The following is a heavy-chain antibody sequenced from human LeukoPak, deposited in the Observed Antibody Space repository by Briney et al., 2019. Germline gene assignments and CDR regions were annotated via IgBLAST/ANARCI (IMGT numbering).Heavy chain of an antibody. J-gene: IGHJ6*03. D-gene: IGHD3-10*01. CDR1: GGSISSGSYY. CDR2: IYTSGTT. CDR3: AREVGAFGEILYYYYYYYMDV. Sequence: PSETLSLTCNVSGGSISSGSYYWSWIRQPAGKGLEWIGRIYTSGTTNYNPSLKSRVTISVDTSKNQFSLKLKSVTAADTAVYYCAREVGAFGEILYYYYYYYMDVWGKGTTVTISS. V-gene: IGHV4-61*02.